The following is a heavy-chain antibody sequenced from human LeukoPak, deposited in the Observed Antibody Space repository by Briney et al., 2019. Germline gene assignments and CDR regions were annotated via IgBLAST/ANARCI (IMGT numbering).Heavy chain of an antibody. J-gene: IGHJ3*02. CDR3: ARVPLEWLFKAPNDAFDI. Sequence: KPSETLSLTCAVYGGSFSGYYWSWIRQPPGKGLEWIGGINHSGSTNYNPSLKSRVTISVDTSKNQFSLKLSSVTAADTAVYYCARVPLEWLFKAPNDAFDIWGQGTMVTVSS. CDR1: GGSFSGYY. V-gene: IGHV4-34*01. D-gene: IGHD3-3*01. CDR2: INHSGST.